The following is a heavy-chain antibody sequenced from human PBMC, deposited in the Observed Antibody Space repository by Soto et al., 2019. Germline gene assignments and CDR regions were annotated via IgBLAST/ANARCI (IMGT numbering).Heavy chain of an antibody. CDR1: EITLNIYW. D-gene: IGHD4-17*01. Sequence: GWSLRLSCTASEITLNIYWMHWIRQAPGKGLVWVSRINPESTTLTCADSVTGRFTISRDSAKNTLYLQMNGLSAEDTAIYYFTKDTYGASASWDQGTLVTVSS. CDR2: INPESTTL. V-gene: IGHV3-74*01. J-gene: IGHJ5*02. CDR3: TKDTYGASAS.